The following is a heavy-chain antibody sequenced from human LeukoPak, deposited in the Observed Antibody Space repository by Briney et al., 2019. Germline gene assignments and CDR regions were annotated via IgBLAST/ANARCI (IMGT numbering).Heavy chain of an antibody. CDR3: ARDQYGMDV. V-gene: IGHV4-61*01. CDR2: IYYSGST. Sequence: PSETLSLTCTVSGGSISSSSYYWSWIRQPPGKGLEWIGYIYYSGSTNYNPSLKSRVTISVDTSKNQFSLKLSSVTAADTAVYYCARDQYGMDVWGQGTTVTVSS. CDR1: GGSISSSSYY. J-gene: IGHJ6*02.